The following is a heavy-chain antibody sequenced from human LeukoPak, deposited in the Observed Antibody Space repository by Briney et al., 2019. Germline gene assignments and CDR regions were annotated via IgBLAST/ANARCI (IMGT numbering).Heavy chain of an antibody. J-gene: IGHJ4*02. CDR2: ISPSGGST. CDR3: ARVDSTSPHELDY. CDR1: GYTFTSNY. V-gene: IGHV1-46*01. Sequence: ASVKVSCKAFGYTFTSNYMHWVRQAPGQGLEWMGVISPSGGSTTYAQKFQGRVTLTRDMSTSTDYLELSSLRSEDTAVYYCARVDSTSPHELDYWGQGTLVTVSS. D-gene: IGHD6-6*01.